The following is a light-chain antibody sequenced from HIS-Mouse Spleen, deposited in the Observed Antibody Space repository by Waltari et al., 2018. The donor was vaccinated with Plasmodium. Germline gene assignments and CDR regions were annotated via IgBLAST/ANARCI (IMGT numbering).Light chain of an antibody. J-gene: IGKJ3*01. CDR1: QSVSSN. CDR2: GAS. CDR3: QQYNNWSFT. Sequence: EIVMTQSPATLSVSPGQTATLSCRASQSVSSNLAWYQQKPGQAPRLLSYGASTRATGIPARFSGSGSGTEFTLTISSLHSEDFAVYYCQQYNNWSFTFGPGTKVDIK. V-gene: IGKV3-15*01.